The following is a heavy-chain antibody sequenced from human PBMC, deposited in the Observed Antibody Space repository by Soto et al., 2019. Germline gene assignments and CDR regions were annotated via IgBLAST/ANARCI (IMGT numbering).Heavy chain of an antibody. CDR2: INSDGSST. CDR3: ARDSYYDFWSGYYRASYGMDV. J-gene: IGHJ6*02. CDR1: GFTFSSYW. Sequence: GGSLRISCAASGFTFSSYWMHWVRQAPGKGLVWVSRINSDGSSTSYADSVKGRFTISRDNAKNTLYLKMNILRAVDTAVYYCARDSYYDFWSGYYRASYGMDVWGQGTTVTVSS. V-gene: IGHV3-74*01. D-gene: IGHD3-3*01.